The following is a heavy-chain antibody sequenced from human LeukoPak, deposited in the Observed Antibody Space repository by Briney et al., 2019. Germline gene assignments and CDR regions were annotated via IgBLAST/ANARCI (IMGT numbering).Heavy chain of an antibody. CDR3: AKGPAPRAIFEPFDY. V-gene: IGHV3-23*01. J-gene: IGHJ4*02. D-gene: IGHD3-9*01. Sequence: QSGRSLRLSCAASGFTFSSYAISWVRQAPGKWLGWVSAISVSGGSTYYAPSVKGRFTISRDNSKNTLYLQMNSLRAEDTAVYYCAKGPAPRAIFEPFDYWGQGTLVTVSS. CDR1: GFTFSSYA. CDR2: ISVSGGST.